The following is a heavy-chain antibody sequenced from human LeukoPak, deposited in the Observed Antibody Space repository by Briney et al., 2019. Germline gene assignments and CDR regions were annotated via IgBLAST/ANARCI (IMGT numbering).Heavy chain of an antibody. D-gene: IGHD6-19*01. V-gene: IGHV1-24*01. CDR2: FDPEDGET. CDR1: GYTLTELS. J-gene: IGHJ4*02. Sequence: ASVKVSCKVSGYTLTELSMHWVRQAPGKGLEWKGGFDPEDGETIYAQKFQGRVTMSEDTSTDTAYMELSSLRSEDTAVYYCATVPGYSSGRDYWGQGTLVTVSS. CDR3: ATVPGYSSGRDY.